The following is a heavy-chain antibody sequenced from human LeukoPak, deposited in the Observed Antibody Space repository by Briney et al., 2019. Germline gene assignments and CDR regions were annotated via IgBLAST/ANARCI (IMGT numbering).Heavy chain of an antibody. CDR2: ISAYNGNT. J-gene: IGHJ4*02. D-gene: IGHD3-9*01. CDR3: ARDLLGSYYDILTGYYIPPFDY. Sequence: GASVKVSCKASGYTFTSYGISWVRQAPGQGLEWMGWISAYNGNTNYAQKLQGRVTMTTDTSTSTAYMELRSLRSDDTAVYYRARDLLGSYYDILTGYYIPPFDYWGQGTLVTVSS. CDR1: GYTFTSYG. V-gene: IGHV1-18*04.